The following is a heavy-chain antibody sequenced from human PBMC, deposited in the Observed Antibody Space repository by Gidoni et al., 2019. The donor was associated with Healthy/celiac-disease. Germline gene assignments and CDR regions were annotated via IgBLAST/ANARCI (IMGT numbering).Heavy chain of an antibody. CDR2: ISSSSSYI. V-gene: IGHV3-21*01. J-gene: IGHJ6*02. CDR3: ARDKTEAEDIVVFTHGMDV. Sequence: EVQLVESGGGLVKPGGSLRLSCAASGFPFSSYSMNWVRQAPGKGLEWVSSISSSSSYIYYADSVKGRFTISRDNAKNSLYLQMNSLRAEDTAVYYCARDKTEAEDIVVFTHGMDVWGQGTTVTVSS. D-gene: IGHD2-2*01. CDR1: GFPFSSYS.